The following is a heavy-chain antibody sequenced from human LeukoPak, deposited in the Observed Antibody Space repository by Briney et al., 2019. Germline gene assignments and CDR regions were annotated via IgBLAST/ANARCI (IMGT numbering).Heavy chain of an antibody. Sequence: ASVKVSCKASGCTFTSYYMHWVRQAPGQGLEWMGWINPNSGGTNYAQKFQGRITMTRDTTISTAYMELSRLRSDDTAVYYCARQYGAISAASLWGQGTLVTVSS. CDR3: ARQYGAISAASL. D-gene: IGHD6-13*01. CDR1: GCTFTSYY. J-gene: IGHJ4*02. CDR2: INPNSGGT. V-gene: IGHV1-2*02.